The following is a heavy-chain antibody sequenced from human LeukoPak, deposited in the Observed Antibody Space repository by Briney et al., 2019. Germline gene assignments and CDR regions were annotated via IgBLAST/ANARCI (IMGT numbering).Heavy chain of an antibody. V-gene: IGHV4-34*01. CDR2: INHSGST. D-gene: IGHD1-26*01. J-gene: IGHJ3*02. CDR3: AISLGSPDAFDI. CDR1: GGSFSGYY. Sequence: PSETLSLTCAVHGGSFSGYYWSWIRQPPGKGLEWIGEINHSGSTNYNPSLKSRVTISVDTSKNQFSLKLSSVTAADTAVYYCAISLGSPDAFDIWGQGTMVTVSS.